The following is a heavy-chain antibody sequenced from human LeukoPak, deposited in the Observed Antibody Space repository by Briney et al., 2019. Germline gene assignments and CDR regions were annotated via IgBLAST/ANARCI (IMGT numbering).Heavy chain of an antibody. Sequence: SVKVSCKASGGTFSSYAISWVRQAPGQGLEWMGRIIPILGIANYAQKFQGRVTITADKSTSTAYMELSSLRSEDTAVYYCARDPYYYGSGSYNPDYWGQGTLVTVSS. CDR3: ARDPYYYGSGSYNPDY. V-gene: IGHV1-69*04. CDR2: IIPILGIA. J-gene: IGHJ4*02. D-gene: IGHD3-10*01. CDR1: GGTFSSYA.